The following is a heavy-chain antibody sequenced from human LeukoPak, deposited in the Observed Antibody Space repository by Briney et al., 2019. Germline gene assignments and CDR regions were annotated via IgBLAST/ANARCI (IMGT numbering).Heavy chain of an antibody. D-gene: IGHD1-26*01. J-gene: IGHJ4*02. CDR3: ARGGLSIAEATTSWYLDY. Sequence: GGSLRLSCAASGFTFNTYGMHWVRQAQGKGLEWVALIWYDGSNENYADSVKGRFTISRDNSRNTLYLQMNSLRGEDTAVYYCARGGLSIAEATTSWYLDYWGQGTLVTVSS. V-gene: IGHV3-33*01. CDR1: GFTFNTYG. CDR2: IWYDGSNE.